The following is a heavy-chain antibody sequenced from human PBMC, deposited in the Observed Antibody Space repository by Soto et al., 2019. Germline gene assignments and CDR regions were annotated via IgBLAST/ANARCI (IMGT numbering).Heavy chain of an antibody. D-gene: IGHD2-15*01. CDR2: VRNQANGYTT. CDR3: VRNLASGGTYYFDY. J-gene: IGHJ4*02. V-gene: IGHV3-72*01. Sequence: EVQLVESGGGSVEPGGSLRLSCEASGFIFSDHYMDWVRQAPGKGLEWIGRVRNQANGYTTEYAASVRGRFTVSRDDSKNSLYLQMNYLKTEDTAMYYCVRNLASGGTYYFDYWGQGTLVTVSS. CDR1: GFIFSDHY.